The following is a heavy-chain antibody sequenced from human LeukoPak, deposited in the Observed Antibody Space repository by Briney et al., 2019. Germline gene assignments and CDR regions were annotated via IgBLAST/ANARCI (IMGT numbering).Heavy chain of an antibody. Sequence: ASVKVSCKASGYTFTGYYMRWVRQAPGQGLEWMGWINPNSGGTNYAQKFQGRVTMTRDTSISTAYMELSRLRSDDTAVYYCARDFVAVAGEFGYWGQGTLVTVSS. D-gene: IGHD6-19*01. CDR2: INPNSGGT. CDR1: GYTFTGYY. CDR3: ARDFVAVAGEFGY. J-gene: IGHJ4*02. V-gene: IGHV1-2*02.